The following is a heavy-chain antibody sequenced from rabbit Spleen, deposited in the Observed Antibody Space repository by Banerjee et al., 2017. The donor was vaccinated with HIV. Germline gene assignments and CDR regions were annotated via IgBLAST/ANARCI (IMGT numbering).Heavy chain of an antibody. CDR3: GRSFAGTGWGIGL. V-gene: IGHV1S45*01. CDR1: GFSSSSSYW. CDR2: IYAGSSGST. J-gene: IGHJ4*01. Sequence: QEQLEESGGDLVKPEGSLTLTCTASGFSSSSSYWMCWVRQAPGKGLEWIGCIYAGSSGSTYYASWAKGRFTITKTSSTTVTLQMTSLTAADTATYFCGRSFAGTGWGIGLWGPGTLVTVS. D-gene: IGHD4-1*01.